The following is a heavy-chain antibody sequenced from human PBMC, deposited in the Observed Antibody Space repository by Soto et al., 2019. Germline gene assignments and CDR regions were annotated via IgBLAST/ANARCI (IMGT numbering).Heavy chain of an antibody. D-gene: IGHD2-15*01. CDR2: IWYDGSNK. CDR3: ARDLVVVVAATEEGAFAI. V-gene: IGHV3-33*01. CDR1: GFTFSSYG. J-gene: IGHJ3*02. Sequence: QVQLVESGGGVVQPGRSLRLSCAASGFTFSSYGMHWVRQAPGKGLAWVAVIWYDGSNKYYADSVKGRFTISRDNSKNKLYLQMNSLRAEDMAVYYWARDLVVVVAATEEGAFAIWGRGAMVTESS.